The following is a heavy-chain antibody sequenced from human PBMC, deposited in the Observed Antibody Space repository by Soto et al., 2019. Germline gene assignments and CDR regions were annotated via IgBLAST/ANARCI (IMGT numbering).Heavy chain of an antibody. J-gene: IGHJ4*02. CDR1: GGSISSSNW. D-gene: IGHD3-10*01. CDR2: IYHSGST. V-gene: IGHV4-4*02. CDR3: ARGPHHYYGSGSYYDY. Sequence: SETLSLTCAVSGGSISSSNWWSWVRQPPGKGLEWIGEIYHSGSTNYNPSLKSRVTISVDKSKNQFSLKLSSVTAADTAVYYCARGPHHYYGSGSYYDYWGQGTLVTVSS.